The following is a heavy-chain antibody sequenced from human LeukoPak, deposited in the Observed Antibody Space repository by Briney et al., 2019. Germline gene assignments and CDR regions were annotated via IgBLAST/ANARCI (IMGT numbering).Heavy chain of an antibody. CDR3: GRGGLTGQMAAFDY. V-gene: IGHV3-74*01. Sequence: GGSLRLSCAASGFTFSSYWMHWVRQAPGKGLEWVSRINSDGGSTTYADSVKGRLTISRDNAKNTMYLQMSSLRADDSAVYYCGRGGLTGQMAAFDYWGQGALVTVST. CDR2: INSDGGST. CDR1: GFTFSSYW. J-gene: IGHJ4*02. D-gene: IGHD3-9*01.